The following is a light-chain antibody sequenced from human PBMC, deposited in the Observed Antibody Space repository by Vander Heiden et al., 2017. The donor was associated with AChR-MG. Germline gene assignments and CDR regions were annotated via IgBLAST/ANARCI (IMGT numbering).Light chain of an antibody. Sequence: QSVLTQPPSVSGAPGQRVTISCTGSSPNIGAGYDVHWYQQFPGTAPNLLIYGSSNRPSGVPDRFSGSKSGTSASLAITGLQAEDEADYYGQSYDNSLSGSWVFGGGTKLTVL. CDR2: GSS. CDR3: QSYDNSLSGSWV. J-gene: IGLJ3*02. V-gene: IGLV1-40*01. CDR1: SPNIGAGYD.